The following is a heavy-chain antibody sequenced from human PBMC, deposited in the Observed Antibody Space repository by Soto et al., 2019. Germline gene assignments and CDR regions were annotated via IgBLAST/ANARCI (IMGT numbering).Heavy chain of an antibody. J-gene: IGHJ6*02. Sequence: QVQLQESGPGLVKPSETLSLTCTVSGGSISNYYWSWIRQPPGKGPEWIGYIFYSGSINYNPSLKSRVTISVDTSKNQVSLKLRSVTAADTAVYYCAREPPYGSGSSGMDVWGQGITVTVSS. CDR2: IFYSGSI. CDR3: AREPPYGSGSSGMDV. D-gene: IGHD3-10*01. CDR1: GGSISNYY. V-gene: IGHV4-59*01.